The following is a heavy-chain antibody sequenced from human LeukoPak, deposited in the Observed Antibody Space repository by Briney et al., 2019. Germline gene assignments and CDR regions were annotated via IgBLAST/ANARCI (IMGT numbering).Heavy chain of an antibody. Sequence: GASVKVSCKTSGYTFTNYGISWVQQAPGHELEWMGWISTNNGNTNDAEKFQGRVSMTTDTSTSTAYMELRNLKSDDTAVYYCARTGVLGRGYFDYWGQGTLVTVSS. CDR3: ARTGVLGRGYFDY. V-gene: IGHV1-18*01. CDR1: GYTFTNYG. J-gene: IGHJ4*02. CDR2: ISTNNGNT. D-gene: IGHD6-13*01.